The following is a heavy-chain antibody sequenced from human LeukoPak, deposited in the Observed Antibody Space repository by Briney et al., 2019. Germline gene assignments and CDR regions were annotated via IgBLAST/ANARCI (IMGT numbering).Heavy chain of an antibody. Sequence: PGGSLRLSCAASGFTFSSYSMNWVRQAPGKGLEWVSSISSSSSYIYYADSVKGRFTISRDNAKNSLYLQMNSLRAEDTAVYYCAREFRKSVGWYFDLWGRGTLVTVSS. J-gene: IGHJ2*01. CDR1: GFTFSSYS. CDR3: AREFRKSVGWYFDL. CDR2: ISSSSSYI. V-gene: IGHV3-21*01.